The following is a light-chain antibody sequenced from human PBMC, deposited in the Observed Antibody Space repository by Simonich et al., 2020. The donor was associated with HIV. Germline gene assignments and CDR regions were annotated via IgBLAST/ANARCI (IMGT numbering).Light chain of an antibody. CDR1: QSVYNS. Sequence: EIVLTQSPATLYLSPGDRPTLSFRSSQSVYNSLAWYQQKPVQPPRLLIYCTSSSATVIPDMFSGSGSGTDVTLTISRLEPEDVAVYYCQQNGSSPPYTFGKGTKLEIK. J-gene: IGKJ2*01. CDR2: CTS. V-gene: IGKV3-20*01. CDR3: QQNGSSPPYT.